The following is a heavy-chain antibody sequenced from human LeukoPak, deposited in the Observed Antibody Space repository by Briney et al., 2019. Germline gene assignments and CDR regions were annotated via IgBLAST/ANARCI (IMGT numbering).Heavy chain of an antibody. D-gene: IGHD3-22*01. CDR1: GGSISSGGYS. CDR3: ALTNYYDSSGYPDFDY. CDR2: IYYSGST. V-gene: IGHV4-30-4*07. J-gene: IGHJ4*02. Sequence: SETLSLTCAVSGGSISSGGYSWSWIRQPPGKGLEWIGYIYYSGSTYYNPSLKSRVTISVDTSKNQFSLKLSSVTAADTAVYYCALTNYYDSSGYPDFDYWGQGTLVTVSS.